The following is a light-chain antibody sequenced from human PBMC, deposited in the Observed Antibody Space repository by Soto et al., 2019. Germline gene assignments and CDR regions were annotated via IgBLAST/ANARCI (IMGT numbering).Light chain of an antibody. CDR2: DAS. V-gene: IGKV3-11*01. CDR1: QSVSSY. Sequence: EIVLTQSPATLSLSPGERATLSCRASQSVSSYLAWYQQKPGQAPRLLIYDASNRATGIPARFSGSGSGTDVTLTISSLEPEDFAVYFCKQRSNWPRTFGQGTKLEIK. J-gene: IGKJ2*01. CDR3: KQRSNWPRT.